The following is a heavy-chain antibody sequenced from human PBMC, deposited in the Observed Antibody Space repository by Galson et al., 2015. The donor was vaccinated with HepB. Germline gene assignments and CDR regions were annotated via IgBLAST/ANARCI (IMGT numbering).Heavy chain of an antibody. CDR2: TYYRSKWYN. D-gene: IGHD3-16*01. V-gene: IGHV6-1*01. J-gene: IGHJ4*02. CDR1: GDSVSSNSVA. Sequence: CAISGDSVSSNSVAWNWIRQSPSRGLEWLGRTYYRSKWYNDYALSVKSRITINSDTSKNQFPLQLNSVTPDDTAVYYCTRQRGGFDYWGQGNLVTVSS. CDR3: TRQRGGFDY.